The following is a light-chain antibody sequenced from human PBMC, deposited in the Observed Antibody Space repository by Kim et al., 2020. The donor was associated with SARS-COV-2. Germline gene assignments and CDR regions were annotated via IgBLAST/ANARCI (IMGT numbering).Light chain of an antibody. J-gene: IGKJ3*01. Sequence: VSPGESATPSCRASQSVTTTSAWYHQIPGQAPRLLISGASARATGVSARFSGSGSGTEFTLTISSLQSEEFALYFCQQYQDWPFTFGPGTKVDIK. V-gene: IGKV3-15*01. CDR1: QSVTTT. CDR3: QQYQDWPFT. CDR2: GAS.